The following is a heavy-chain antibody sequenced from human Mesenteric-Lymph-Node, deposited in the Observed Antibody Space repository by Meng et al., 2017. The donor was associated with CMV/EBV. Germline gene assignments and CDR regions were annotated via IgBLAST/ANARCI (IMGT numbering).Heavy chain of an antibody. V-gene: IGHV3-15*01. CDR1: GFTFSNAW. D-gene: IGHD1-7*01. CDR3: ARETRSPLDYYYGMDV. Sequence: GESLKISCAASGFTFSNAWMSWVRQAPGKGLEWVGRIKSKTDGGTTDYAAPVKGRFTISRDNSKNTLYLQMNSLRAEDTAVYYCARETRSPLDYYYGMDVWGQGTTVTVSS. J-gene: IGHJ6*02. CDR2: IKSKTDGGTT.